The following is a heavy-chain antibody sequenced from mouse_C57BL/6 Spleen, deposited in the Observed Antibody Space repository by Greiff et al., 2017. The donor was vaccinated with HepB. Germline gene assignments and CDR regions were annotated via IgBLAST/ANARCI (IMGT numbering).Heavy chain of an antibody. CDR3: ARKTTVYAMDY. CDR2: IYPGDGDT. D-gene: IGHD1-1*01. J-gene: IGHJ4*01. CDR1: GYAFSSYW. V-gene: IGHV1-80*01. Sequence: VKLMESGAELVKPGASVKISCKASGYAFSSYWMNWVKQRPGKGLEWIGQIYPGDGDTNYNGKFKGKATLTADKSSSTAYMQLSSLTSEDSAVYFCARKTTVYAMDYWGQGTSVTVSS.